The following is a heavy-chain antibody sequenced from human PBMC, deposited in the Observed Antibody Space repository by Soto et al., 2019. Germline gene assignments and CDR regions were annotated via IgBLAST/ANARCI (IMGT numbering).Heavy chain of an antibody. CDR3: ARVGDFWSGCPLCMDV. D-gene: IGHD3-3*01. Sequence: SQTLSLTCAISGDSVSSNSAAWNWIRQSPSRGLEWLGRTYYRSKWYNDYAVSVKSRITINPDTSKNQFSLQLNSVTPEDTAVYYCARVGDFWSGCPLCMDVWGQGTTVTASS. CDR1: GDSVSSNSAA. V-gene: IGHV6-1*01. CDR2: TYYRSKWYN. J-gene: IGHJ6*02.